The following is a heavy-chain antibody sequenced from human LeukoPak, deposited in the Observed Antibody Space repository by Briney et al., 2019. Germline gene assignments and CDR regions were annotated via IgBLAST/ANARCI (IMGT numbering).Heavy chain of an antibody. CDR3: ARDASGGLFYFDY. CDR2: IYSGGST. D-gene: IGHD3-10*01. Sequence: PGGSLRLSRAASGFTVSSNYMSWVRQAPGKGLGWVSVIYSGGSTYYADSVKGRFTISRDNSKNTLYLQMNSLRAEDTAVYYCARDASGGLFYFDYWGQGTPVTVSS. CDR1: GFTVSSNY. V-gene: IGHV3-53*01. J-gene: IGHJ4*02.